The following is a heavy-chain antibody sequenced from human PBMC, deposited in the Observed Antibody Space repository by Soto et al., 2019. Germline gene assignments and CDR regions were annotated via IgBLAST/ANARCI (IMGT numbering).Heavy chain of an antibody. V-gene: IGHV4-38-2*01. CDR1: GYSISSGHS. J-gene: IGHJ6*02. CDR2: IFHTGST. CDR3: AALPRLDGMGV. D-gene: IGHD6-25*01. Sequence: SETLSLTCAVSGYSISSGHSWGWIRQPPGKGLEWIGSIFHTGSTYYNPYLKRRVTLSVDTSKNQFSLKLSSVTAADTAVYFCAALPRLDGMGVWGQGTTVTVSS.